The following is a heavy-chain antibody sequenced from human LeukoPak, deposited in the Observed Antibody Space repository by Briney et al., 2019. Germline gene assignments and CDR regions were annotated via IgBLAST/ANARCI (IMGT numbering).Heavy chain of an antibody. CDR3: ARDKVGTSGY. CDR1: GFTFSSYS. CDR2: ISSSSSYI. V-gene: IGHV3-21*01. J-gene: IGHJ4*02. Sequence: SGGSLRLSCAASGFTFSSYSMNWVRQAPGKGLEWVSSISSSSSYIYYADSVKGRFTISRDNAKNSLYLQMNSERAEDTAVYVCARDKVGTSGYWGERTLVTVSS. D-gene: IGHD1-26*01.